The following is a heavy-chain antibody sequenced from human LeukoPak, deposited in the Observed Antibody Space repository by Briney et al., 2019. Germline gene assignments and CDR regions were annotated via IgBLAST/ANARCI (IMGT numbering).Heavy chain of an antibody. CDR3: ARQDHYYDSSGYFTRRSYFDY. CDR1: GYSFTSYW. D-gene: IGHD3-22*01. J-gene: IGHJ4*02. Sequence: GESLKISCKGSGYSFTSYWIGWVRQMPGKGLEWMGIIYPGDSDTRYSPSSQGQVTISADKSISTAYLQWSSLKASDTAMYYCARQDHYYDSSGYFTRRSYFDYWGQGTLVTVSS. V-gene: IGHV5-51*01. CDR2: IYPGDSDT.